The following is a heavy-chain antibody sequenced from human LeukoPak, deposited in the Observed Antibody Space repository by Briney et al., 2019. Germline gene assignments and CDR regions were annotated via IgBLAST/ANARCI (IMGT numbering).Heavy chain of an antibody. J-gene: IGHJ4*02. Sequence: PSETLSLTCTVSGGSISSYYWSWIRQPPGKGLEWIGYIYYSGSTNYNPSLKSRVTISVDTSKNQFSLKLSSVTAADTAVYYCVRLTQAMYYDVFTHFDSWGQGTLVIVSS. D-gene: IGHD3-9*01. V-gene: IGHV4-59*08. CDR3: VRLTQAMYYDVFTHFDS. CDR2: IYYSGST. CDR1: GGSISSYY.